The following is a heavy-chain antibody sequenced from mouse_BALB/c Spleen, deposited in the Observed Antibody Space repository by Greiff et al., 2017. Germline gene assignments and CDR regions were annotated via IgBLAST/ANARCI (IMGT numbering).Heavy chain of an antibody. J-gene: IGHJ4*01. CDR1: GFSLTGYG. D-gene: IGHD2-1*01. V-gene: IGHV2-6-7*01. CDR2: IWGDGST. CDR3: ARRGNYVRNAMDY. Sequence: VKLVESGPGLVAPSQSLSITCTVSGFSLTGYGVNWVRQPPGKGLEWLGMIWGDGSTDYNSALKSRLSISKDNSKSQVFLKMNSLQTDDTARYYCARRGNYVRNAMDYWGQGTSVTVSS.